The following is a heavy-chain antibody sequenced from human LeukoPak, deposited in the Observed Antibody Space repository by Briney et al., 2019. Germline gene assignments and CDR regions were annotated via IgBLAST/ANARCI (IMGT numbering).Heavy chain of an antibody. CDR2: IRYDGSNK. Sequence: GGSLRLSCAASGFTFSSYGMHWVRQAPGKGLEWVAFIRYDGSNKNYADSVKGRFTISRDNSKNTLYLQMNSLRAEDTAVYYCAKGYCSSSSCYSYAFDIWGQGTVVTVSS. D-gene: IGHD2-2*01. V-gene: IGHV3-30*02. CDR3: AKGYCSSSSCYSYAFDI. CDR1: GFTFSSYG. J-gene: IGHJ3*02.